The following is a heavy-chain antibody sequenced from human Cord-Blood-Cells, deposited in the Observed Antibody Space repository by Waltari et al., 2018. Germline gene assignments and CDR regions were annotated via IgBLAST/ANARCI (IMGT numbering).Heavy chain of an antibody. CDR2: IKQDGSEK. CDR3: ARDKLVGATSFDY. V-gene: IGHV3-7*01. CDR1: GFTFSSYW. J-gene: IGHJ4*02. Sequence: EVQLVESGGGLVQPGGSLRLSCAASGFTFSSYWMSWVRQAPGKGLEWVANIKQDGSEKYYVDSVKGRFTISRDNAKNSLYLQMNSLRAEDTAVYYCARDKLVGATSFDYWGQGTLVTVSS. D-gene: IGHD1-26*01.